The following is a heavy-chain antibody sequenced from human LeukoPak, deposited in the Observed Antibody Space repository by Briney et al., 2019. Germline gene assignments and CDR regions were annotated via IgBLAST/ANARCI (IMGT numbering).Heavy chain of an antibody. CDR3: ARLIGRSSSPKSDY. CDR1: GGSISSYY. CDR2: IYYSGST. J-gene: IGHJ4*02. V-gene: IGHV4-59*01. Sequence: KPSETLSLTCTVSGGSISSYYWSWIRQPPGKGLEWIGYIYYSGSTNYNPSLKSRVTISVDTSKNQFSLKLSSVTAADTAVYYCARLIGRSSSPKSDYWGQGTLVTVSS. D-gene: IGHD6-6*01.